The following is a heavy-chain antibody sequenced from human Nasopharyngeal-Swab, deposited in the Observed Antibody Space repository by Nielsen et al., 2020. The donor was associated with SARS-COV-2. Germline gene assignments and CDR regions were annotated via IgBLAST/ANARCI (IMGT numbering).Heavy chain of an antibody. V-gene: IGHV1-24*01. CDR1: GYTLTELS. CDR3: ATIAVAQVIPDDY. J-gene: IGHJ4*02. Sequence: ASVKISCKVSGYTLTELSMHWVRQAPGKGLEWMGGFEPENVETIYAQKFQGRVSMTEDTSTDTAYMELSSLRSEDTAVYYCATIAVAQVIPDDYWGQGTLVTVSS. CDR2: FEPENVET. D-gene: IGHD6-19*01.